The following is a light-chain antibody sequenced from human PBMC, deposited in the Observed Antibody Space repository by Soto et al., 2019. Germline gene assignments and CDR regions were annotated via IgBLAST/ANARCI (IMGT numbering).Light chain of an antibody. Sequence: QSALTQPASVSGSPGQSITISCTGTSSDVGAYNYVSWYQQHPGKAPKLMIYEVSSRPSGVSNRFSGSKSANTASLTISGLQAGDEDDYYCSSYTSSSTWLFGGGTQLTVL. CDR1: SSDVGAYNY. J-gene: IGLJ3*02. CDR3: SSYTSSSTWL. V-gene: IGLV2-14*03. CDR2: EVS.